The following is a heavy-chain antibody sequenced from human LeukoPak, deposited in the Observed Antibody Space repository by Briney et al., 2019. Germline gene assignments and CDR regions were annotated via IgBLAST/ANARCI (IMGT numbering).Heavy chain of an antibody. CDR2: IYTSGST. Sequence: SETLSLTCTVSGYSISSGYYWGWIRQPAGKGLEWIGRIYTSGSTNYNPSLKSRVTISVDTSKNQFSLKLSSVTAADTAVYYCASSGGYWGQGTLVTVSS. J-gene: IGHJ4*02. V-gene: IGHV4-61*02. CDR3: ASSGGY. CDR1: GYSISSGYY. D-gene: IGHD2-15*01.